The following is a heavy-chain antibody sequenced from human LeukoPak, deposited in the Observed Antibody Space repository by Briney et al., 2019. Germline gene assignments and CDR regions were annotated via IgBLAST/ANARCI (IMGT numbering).Heavy chain of an antibody. D-gene: IGHD6-13*01. CDR1: GGSISSGSYY. CDR3: ASGIAAAELYYYMDV. J-gene: IGHJ6*03. Sequence: SQTLSLTCTVSGGSISSGSYYWSWIRQPAGKGLEWIGRIYTSGSTNYNPSLKSRVTISVDTSKNQFSLKLSSVAAADTAVYYCASGIAAAELYYYMDVWGKGTTVTVSS. CDR2: IYTSGST. V-gene: IGHV4-61*02.